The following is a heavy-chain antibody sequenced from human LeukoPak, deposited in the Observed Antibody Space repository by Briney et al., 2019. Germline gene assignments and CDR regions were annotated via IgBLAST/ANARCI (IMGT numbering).Heavy chain of an antibody. J-gene: IGHJ6*04. CDR3: ARRITISGVGYYMDV. Sequence: GGSLRLSCAASGFTFSTYNMNWVRQAPGKGLQWVSQISSSGSSKYYADSARGRFTISRDNVWNSLYLQMNSLRADDTAVYYCARRITISGVGYYMDVWGKGTTVTVSS. D-gene: IGHD3-3*01. V-gene: IGHV3-48*01. CDR2: ISSSGSSK. CDR1: GFTFSTYN.